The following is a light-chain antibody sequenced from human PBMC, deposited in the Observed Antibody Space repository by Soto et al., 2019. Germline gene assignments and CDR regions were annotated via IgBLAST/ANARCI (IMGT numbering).Light chain of an antibody. CDR3: QQRSNWPFT. J-gene: IGKJ4*01. V-gene: IGKV3-11*01. Sequence: EIVLTQSPATLSLSPGERATLSCRASQSVSSYLAWYQQKPGQAPRLLIYDASNMATGIPARFSGSGSGTDLSHTISSLEPEDFSVYYWQQRSNWPFTFGGGTNVEIK. CDR2: DAS. CDR1: QSVSSY.